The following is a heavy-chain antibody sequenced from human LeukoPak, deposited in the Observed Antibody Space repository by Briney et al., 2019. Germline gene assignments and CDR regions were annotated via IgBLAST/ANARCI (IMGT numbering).Heavy chain of an antibody. Sequence: SETLSLTCTVSGGSISSYYWSWIRQPPGKGLEWIGYIYTSGSTNYNPSLKSRVTVSVDTSKNQFSLKPSSVTAADTAVYYCAASEIVGAMKGDWFDPWGQGTLVTVSS. V-gene: IGHV4-4*09. D-gene: IGHD1-26*01. CDR3: AASEIVGAMKGDWFDP. J-gene: IGHJ5*02. CDR2: IYTSGST. CDR1: GGSISSYY.